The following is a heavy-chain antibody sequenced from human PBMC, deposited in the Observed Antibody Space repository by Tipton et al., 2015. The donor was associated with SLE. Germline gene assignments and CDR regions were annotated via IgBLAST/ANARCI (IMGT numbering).Heavy chain of an antibody. CDR1: GFTFSSYA. CDR2: ISGSGGST. Sequence: SLRLSCAASGFTFSSYAMSWVRQAPGKGLEWVSAISGSGGSTYYADSVKGRFTISRDNSKNTLYLQMNSLRAEDTAVYYCARERGGMTTVTTVGYFDYWGQGTLVTVSS. D-gene: IGHD4-17*01. CDR3: ARERGGMTTVTTVGYFDY. J-gene: IGHJ4*02. V-gene: IGHV3-23*01.